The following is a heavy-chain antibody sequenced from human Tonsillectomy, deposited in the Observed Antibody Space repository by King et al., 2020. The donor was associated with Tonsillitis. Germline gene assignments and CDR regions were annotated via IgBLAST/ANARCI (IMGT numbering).Heavy chain of an antibody. J-gene: IGHJ4*02. Sequence: VQLVESGGGVVQPGGSLRLSCAASGFTFSIYGIHWVRQAPGKGLEWVAFLRYDGNIKYYADSVKGRFTISRDTSKNTLYLQMNSLRAEDTAVYYCAKDWGYGSGSYGYFEYWGQGTLVTVSS. V-gene: IGHV3-30*02. CDR3: AKDWGYGSGSYGYFEY. CDR2: LRYDGNIK. CDR1: GFTFSIYG. D-gene: IGHD3-10*01.